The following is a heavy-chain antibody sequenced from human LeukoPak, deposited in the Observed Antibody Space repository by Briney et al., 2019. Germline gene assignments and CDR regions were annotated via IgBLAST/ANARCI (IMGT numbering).Heavy chain of an antibody. Sequence: ASVNLSCKASGYTFTGYYIHWVRQAPGQGLEWMGWINPNNGGTKYAQKFQGRVTMTRDLSISTAYMDLSRLRSDDTAVYYCARSGGATDFDFWAQGTLGTVSS. CDR1: GYTFTGYY. J-gene: IGHJ4*02. D-gene: IGHD1-26*01. CDR2: INPNNGGT. CDR3: ARSGGATDFDF. V-gene: IGHV1-2*02.